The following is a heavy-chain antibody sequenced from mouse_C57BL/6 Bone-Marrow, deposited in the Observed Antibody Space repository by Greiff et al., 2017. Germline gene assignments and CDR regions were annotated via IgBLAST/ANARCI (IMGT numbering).Heavy chain of an antibody. CDR3: ARSIVKYFDV. Sequence: VQLQQPGAELVRPGSSVKLSCKASGYTFTSYWMDWVKQRPGQGLEWIGNIYPSDSETHYSQKFKDKATLTVDKSSSTAYMQLSSLTSEDSAVYYCARSIVKYFDVWGTGTTVTVSS. J-gene: IGHJ1*03. CDR1: GYTFTSYW. V-gene: IGHV1-61*01. D-gene: IGHD2-5*01. CDR2: IYPSDSET.